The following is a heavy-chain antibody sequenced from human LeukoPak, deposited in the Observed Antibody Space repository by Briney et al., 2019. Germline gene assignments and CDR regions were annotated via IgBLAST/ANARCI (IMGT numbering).Heavy chain of an antibody. CDR3: ARAEGYCGGDCYSEFDY. CDR1: GYTFTSYG. CDR2: ISAYNGNT. Sequence: ASVKVSCKASGYTFTSYGISWVRQAPGQGLEWMGWISAYNGNTNYAQKLQGRVTMTTDTSTSTAYMELRSLRSDDTAVYYCARAEGYCGGDCYSEFDYWGQGTLVTVSS. J-gene: IGHJ4*02. D-gene: IGHD2-21*02. V-gene: IGHV1-18*01.